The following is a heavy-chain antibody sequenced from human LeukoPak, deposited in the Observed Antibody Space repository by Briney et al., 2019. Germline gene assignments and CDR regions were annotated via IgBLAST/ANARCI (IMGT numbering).Heavy chain of an antibody. V-gene: IGHV1-8*01. CDR2: MNPNSGNT. Sequence: ASVKVSCKASGYTFTSYDINWVRQATGQGLEWMGWMNPNSGNTGYAQKFQGRVTMTRNTSISTAYMELSSLRSEDTAVYYCARGSRITMVRGVIYYFDYWGQGTLVTVSS. D-gene: IGHD3-10*01. CDR3: ARGSRITMVRGVIYYFDY. CDR1: GYTFTSYD. J-gene: IGHJ4*02.